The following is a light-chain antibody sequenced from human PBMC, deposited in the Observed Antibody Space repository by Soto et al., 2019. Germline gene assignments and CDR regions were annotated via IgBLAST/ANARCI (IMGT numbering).Light chain of an antibody. J-gene: IGLJ1*01. CDR2: EVT. CDR3: SSYTISNTLQFV. V-gene: IGLV2-14*01. CDR1: RRDVGGYNY. Sequence: QYALSHPASVSWSPGDSITISCTGTRRDVGGYNYVPWYQQYPGKSPKLLIYEVTHRPSGVSNRFSGSKPGNTASLTISGLQAEDEADYYCSSYTISNTLQFVLGTGTKVTAL.